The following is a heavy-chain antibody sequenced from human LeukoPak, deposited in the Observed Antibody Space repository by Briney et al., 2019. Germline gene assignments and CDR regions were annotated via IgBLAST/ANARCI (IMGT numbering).Heavy chain of an antibody. Sequence: SETLSLTCTVSGGSISSYYWSWIRQPPGKGLEWIGYIYYSGSTNYNPSLKSRVTISVDTSKNQFSLKLSSVTAADTAVYYCARERYGSGLDCRGQGTLVTVSS. CDR1: GGSISSYY. J-gene: IGHJ4*02. CDR3: ARERYGSGLDC. CDR2: IYYSGST. D-gene: IGHD3-10*01. V-gene: IGHV4-59*01.